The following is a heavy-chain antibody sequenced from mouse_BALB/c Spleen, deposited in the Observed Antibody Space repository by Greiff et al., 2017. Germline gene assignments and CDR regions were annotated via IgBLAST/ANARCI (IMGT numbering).Heavy chain of an antibody. V-gene: IGHV5-12-1*01. CDR1: GFAFSSYD. D-gene: IGHD4-1*01. CDR2: ISSGGGST. Sequence: EVQVVESGGGLVKPGGSLKLSCAASGFAFSSYDMSWVRQTPEKRLEWVAYISSGGGSTYYPDTVKGRFTISRDNAKNTLYLQMSSLKSEDTAMYYCASQLGRAMDYWGQGTSVTVSS. J-gene: IGHJ4*01. CDR3: ASQLGRAMDY.